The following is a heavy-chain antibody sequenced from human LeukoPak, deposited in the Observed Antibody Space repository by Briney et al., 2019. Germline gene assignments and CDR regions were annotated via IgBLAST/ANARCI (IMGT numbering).Heavy chain of an antibody. CDR2: FYYSGST. J-gene: IGHJ3*01. V-gene: IGHV4-39*01. CDR1: GGSIRSSSHY. Sequence: SETLSLTCTVSGGSIRSSSHYWGWIRQPPGKGLEWIGSFYYSGSTYYNPSLKSRVTISVDTSKNQFSLKMSSVTAADTAVYYCARHERGKNAFNLWGQGTMVTVSS. CDR3: ARHERGKNAFNL.